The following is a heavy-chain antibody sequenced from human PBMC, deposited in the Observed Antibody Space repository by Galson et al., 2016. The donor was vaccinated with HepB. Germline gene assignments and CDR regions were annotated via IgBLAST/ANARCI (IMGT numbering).Heavy chain of an antibody. D-gene: IGHD3-22*01. CDR1: GGSFSGFY. CDR3: ARGYYYDSSGSYSYYYYMNV. CDR2: INHSGTT. J-gene: IGHJ6*03. Sequence: GGSFSGFYWTWIRQSPGKGLEWIGEINHSGTTNYNPSLMSRVTMSVDTSKNHFSLKLSSVTAADTAVYYCARGYYYDSSGSYSYYYYMNVWGKGTTVTVSS. V-gene: IGHV4-34*01.